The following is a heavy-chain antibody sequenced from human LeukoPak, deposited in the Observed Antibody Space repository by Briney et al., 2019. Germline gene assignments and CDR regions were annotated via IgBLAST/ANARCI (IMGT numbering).Heavy chain of an antibody. Sequence: GGSLGLSCAASGFTFSSYGMHWVRQAPGKGLEWVAVIWYDGSNKYYADSVKGRFTISRDNSKNTLYLQMNSLRAEDTAVYYCAREGYSSSWYAPFDPYNWFDPWGQGTLVTVSS. CDR2: IWYDGSNK. CDR1: GFTFSSYG. D-gene: IGHD6-13*01. V-gene: IGHV3-33*01. J-gene: IGHJ5*02. CDR3: AREGYSSSWYAPFDPYNWFDP.